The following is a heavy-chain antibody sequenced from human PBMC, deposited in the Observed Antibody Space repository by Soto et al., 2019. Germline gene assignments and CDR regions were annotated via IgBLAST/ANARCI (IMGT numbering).Heavy chain of an antibody. J-gene: IGHJ4*02. V-gene: IGHV4-31*01. Sequence: QVQLQELGPGLVKPSQTLSLTCTVSGGSISSGGYYWTWIRQHPGKGLEWIGYIYYSGITYYNPAPKSPVTISVCTSKNHFSLKLGSVTAADTAVYYCAREPSIWGQGTLVTVSS. CDR3: AREPSI. CDR2: IYYSGIT. CDR1: GGSISSGGYY.